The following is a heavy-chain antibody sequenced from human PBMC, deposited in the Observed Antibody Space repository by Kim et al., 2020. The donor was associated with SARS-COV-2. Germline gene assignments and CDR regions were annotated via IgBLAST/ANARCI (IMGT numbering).Heavy chain of an antibody. Sequence: GGSLRLSCAASGFIFDTYAMHWVRQTPGKGLEYVSAIISNGADPYYADSVRGRFTISRDNSRNTLYLQMGSLRGEDMGVYYCAREGRHCSGTACYVFDYWGQGTLVIVSS. CDR1: GFIFDTYA. J-gene: IGHJ4*02. CDR2: IISNGADP. CDR3: AREGRHCSGTACYVFDY. D-gene: IGHD2-2*01. V-gene: IGHV3-64*02.